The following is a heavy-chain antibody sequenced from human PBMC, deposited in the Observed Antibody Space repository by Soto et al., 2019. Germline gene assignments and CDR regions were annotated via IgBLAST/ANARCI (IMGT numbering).Heavy chain of an antibody. CDR2: ISDDGSNK. V-gene: IGHV3-30-3*01. CDR3: AREVYYDFWSGFNTHTYYFDD. CDR1: GSTFSRHT. Sequence: QVQLVESGGGVVQPGRSLRLSCAASGSTFSRHTMHWVRQAPGKGLEWVAAISDDGSNKYYADSVKGRFTISRDNSKNALYLQMNSLGSEDTAVHHCAREVYYDFWSGFNTHTYYFDDWGQGTLVTVSS. D-gene: IGHD3-3*01. J-gene: IGHJ4*02.